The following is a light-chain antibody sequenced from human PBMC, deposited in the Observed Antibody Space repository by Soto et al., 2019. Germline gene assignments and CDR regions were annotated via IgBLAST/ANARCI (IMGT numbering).Light chain of an antibody. V-gene: IGKV1-39*01. CDR1: QTVRRY. CDR3: KQTFSTQIT. CDR2: AAS. J-gene: IGKJ5*01. Sequence: DTQMTQSPSSLSASVGDSVTITCRASQTVRRYLNWYQQKPGKDPTLLIYAASTLESAVQPTFSGTGSETEFTLTINGLQTDDLATYDCKQTFSTQITVGPGTRRAIK.